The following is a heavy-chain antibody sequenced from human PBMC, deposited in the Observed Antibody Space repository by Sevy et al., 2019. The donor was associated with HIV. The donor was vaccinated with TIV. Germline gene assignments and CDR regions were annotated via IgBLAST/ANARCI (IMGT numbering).Heavy chain of an antibody. Sequence: GGSLRLSCAASTFTFSDYYMTWIRQAPGKGPEWVSHISSGGSNKYYADSVKGRFTISRDNAKNSPYLQMNSLRVEDTALYYCARVRYNYGSYYFDYWGQGTLVTVSS. D-gene: IGHD5-18*01. CDR1: TFTFSDYY. V-gene: IGHV3-11*01. CDR3: ARVRYNYGSYYFDY. CDR2: ISSGGSNK. J-gene: IGHJ4*02.